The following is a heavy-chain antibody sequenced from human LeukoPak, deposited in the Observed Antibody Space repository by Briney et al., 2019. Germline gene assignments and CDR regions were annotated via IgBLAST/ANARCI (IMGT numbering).Heavy chain of an antibody. CDR3: AREHIAAAGLYYYYGMDV. CDR1: GGTFSSYA. Sequence: GASVKVSCKASGGTFSSYAISWVRQAPGQGLEWMGGIIPIFGTANYAQKFQGRVTITADESTSTAYMELSSLRSEDTAVYYCAREHIAAAGLYYYYGMDVWGQGTTVTVSS. CDR2: IIPIFGTA. D-gene: IGHD6-13*01. J-gene: IGHJ6*02. V-gene: IGHV1-69*13.